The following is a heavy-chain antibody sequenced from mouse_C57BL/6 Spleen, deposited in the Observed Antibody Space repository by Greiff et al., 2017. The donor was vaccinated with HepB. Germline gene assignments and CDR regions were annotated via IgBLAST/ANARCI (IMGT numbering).Heavy chain of an antibody. V-gene: IGHV1-18*01. CDR2: INPNNGGT. D-gene: IGHD2-4*01. CDR3: ARRYDYDGRYYFDY. J-gene: IGHJ2*01. Sequence: VQLKESGPELVKPGASVKIPCKASGYTFTDYNMDWVKQSHGKSLEWIGDINPNNGGTIYNQKFKGKATLTVDKSSSTAYMELRSLTSEDTAVYYCARRYDYDGRYYFDYWGQGTTLTVSS. CDR1: GYTFTDYN.